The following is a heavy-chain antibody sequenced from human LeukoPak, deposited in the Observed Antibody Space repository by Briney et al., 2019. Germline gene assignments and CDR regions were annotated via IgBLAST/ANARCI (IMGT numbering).Heavy chain of an antibody. D-gene: IGHD4-17*01. CDR2: INHSGST. Sequence: SETLSLTCAVYGGSFSGYYWSWIRQPPGKGLEWIGEINHSGSTNYNPSLKSRVTISVDTSKNQFSLKLSSVTAADTAVYYCARLTTVTYYYYYYMDVWGKGTTVTVSS. CDR3: ARLTTVTYYYYYYMDV. J-gene: IGHJ6*03. V-gene: IGHV4-34*01. CDR1: GGSFSGYY.